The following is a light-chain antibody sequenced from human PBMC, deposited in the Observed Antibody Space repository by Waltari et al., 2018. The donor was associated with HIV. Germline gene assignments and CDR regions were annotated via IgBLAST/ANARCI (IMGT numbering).Light chain of an antibody. Sequence: SYELTQPPSVSVSPGQTASITCSGDKLGDKYACWYQQKPGQSPVLVIYQDSKRPSGIPERFSGSNEGNTATLTISGTQAMDEADYYCQAWDSSTAVFGGGTKLTVL. CDR2: QDS. V-gene: IGLV3-1*01. J-gene: IGLJ2*01. CDR3: QAWDSSTAV. CDR1: KLGDKY.